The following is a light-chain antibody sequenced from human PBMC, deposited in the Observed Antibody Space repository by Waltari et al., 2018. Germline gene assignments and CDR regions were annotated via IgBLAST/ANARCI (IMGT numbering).Light chain of an antibody. V-gene: IGKV3-20*01. J-gene: IGKJ1*01. Sequence: ETVLTQSPGTLSLSPGEGATLFCRASQSVGRSLVWYQQKPGRAPRLLIYGASIRATGIPDRFTGSGSGTDFSLTISRLEPEDSAVYYCQMYVRLPVTFGQGTKVEI. CDR3: QMYVRLPVT. CDR2: GAS. CDR1: QSVGRS.